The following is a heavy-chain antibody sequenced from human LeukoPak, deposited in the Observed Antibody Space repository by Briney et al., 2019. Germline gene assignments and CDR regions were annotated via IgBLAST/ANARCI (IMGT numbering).Heavy chain of an antibody. CDR1: GFTFSSYW. V-gene: IGHV3-7*01. Sequence: PGGSLRLSCAASGFTFSSYWMSWVRQAPGKGLEWVANKKQDGSEKYYVDSVKGRFTISRDNAKNSLYLQMNSLRAEDTAVYYCATTDNYDYVWGSFDYWGQGTLVTVSS. CDR2: KKQDGSEK. J-gene: IGHJ4*02. D-gene: IGHD3-16*01. CDR3: ATTDNYDYVWGSFDY.